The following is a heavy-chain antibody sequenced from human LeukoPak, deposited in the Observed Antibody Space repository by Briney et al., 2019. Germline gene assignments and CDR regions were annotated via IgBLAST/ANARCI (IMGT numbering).Heavy chain of an antibody. D-gene: IGHD5-18*01. CDR3: ARDRGDTAMAHPFDY. Sequence: PSETLSLTCTVSGASISSSGYYWGWIRQPPGKGLEWIGGIYYSGSTYYNPSLKSRVTISVDTSTNQFSLKLSSVTAADTAVYYCARDRGDTAMAHPFDYWGQGTLVTVSS. J-gene: IGHJ4*02. CDR2: IYYSGST. V-gene: IGHV4-39*02. CDR1: GASISSSGYY.